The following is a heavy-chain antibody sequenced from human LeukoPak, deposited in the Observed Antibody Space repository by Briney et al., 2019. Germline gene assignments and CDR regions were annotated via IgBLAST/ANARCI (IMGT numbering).Heavy chain of an antibody. V-gene: IGHV5-51*01. CDR3: ARRPYSGSYSETFDY. Sequence: GESLKISCKGSGYSFTSYWIGWVGQMPGKGLECMWIIYPGDSDTRSSPSFQGQVTTSAAKSISTAYLQWSSLTASDTAMYYCARRPYSGSYSETFDYWGQGTLVTVSS. CDR1: GYSFTSYW. D-gene: IGHD1-26*01. J-gene: IGHJ4*02. CDR2: IYPGDSDT.